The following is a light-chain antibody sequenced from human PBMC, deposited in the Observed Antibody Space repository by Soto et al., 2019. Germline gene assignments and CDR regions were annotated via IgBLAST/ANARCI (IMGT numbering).Light chain of an antibody. CDR3: LQDYNYPYT. Sequence: IQMTQTPSSLSASVGDRVTITCRASQAIRNDLGWYQQKPGKAPKLLIYAVSYLQSGVPSRFSGSGSGTDFTLTISSLQPEDFATYYCLQDYNYPYTFGQGTKLEIK. CDR2: AVS. CDR1: QAIRND. V-gene: IGKV1-6*01. J-gene: IGKJ2*01.